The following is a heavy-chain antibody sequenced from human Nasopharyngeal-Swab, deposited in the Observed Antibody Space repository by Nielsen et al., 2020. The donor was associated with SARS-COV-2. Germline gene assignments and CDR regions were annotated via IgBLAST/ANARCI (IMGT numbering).Heavy chain of an antibody. CDR3: ATSYSGSYYDAFDI. CDR2: IYPGDSDN. J-gene: IGHJ3*02. Sequence: GESLKISCKGSGYSFTSYWIGWVRQMPGKGLEWKGIIYPGDSDNRYSPSFPGQVTISADKSISTAYLQWSSLKASDTAMYYCATSYSGSYYDAFDIWGQGTMVTVSS. CDR1: GYSFTSYW. V-gene: IGHV5-51*01. D-gene: IGHD1-26*01.